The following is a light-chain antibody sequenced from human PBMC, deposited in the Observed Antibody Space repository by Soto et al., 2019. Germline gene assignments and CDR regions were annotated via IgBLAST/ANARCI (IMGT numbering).Light chain of an antibody. CDR2: GAS. J-gene: IGKJ2*01. V-gene: IGKV3-20*01. CDR1: QSVSSSY. CDR3: QQYGSSPGLYT. Sequence: IVLTQSPGTLSLSPGERATLSCMASQSVSSSYLAWYQQKPGQAPRLLIYGASSRATGIPDRFSGSGSGTDFTLTISRLEPEDFAVYYCQQYGSSPGLYTFGQGTKLEIK.